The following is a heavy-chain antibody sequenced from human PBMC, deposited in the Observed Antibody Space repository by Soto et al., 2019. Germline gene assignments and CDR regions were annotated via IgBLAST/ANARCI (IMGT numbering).Heavy chain of an antibody. Sequence: SETLSLTCTVSGGSISSSSYYWGWIRQPPGKGLEWIGSIYYSGSTYYNPSLKSRVTISVDTSKNQFSLKLSSVTAADTAVYYCARYGDYFLFDYWGQGTLVPVSS. J-gene: IGHJ4*02. CDR3: ARYGDYFLFDY. D-gene: IGHD4-17*01. CDR1: GGSISSSSYY. CDR2: IYYSGST. V-gene: IGHV4-39*01.